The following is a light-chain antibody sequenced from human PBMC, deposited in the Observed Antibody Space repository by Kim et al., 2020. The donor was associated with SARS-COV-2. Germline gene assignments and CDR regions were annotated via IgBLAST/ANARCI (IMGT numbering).Light chain of an antibody. Sequence: QSALTQPASVSGSPGQSITISCTGTSSDVGAYNYVSWYQQHPGKAPKVMIYDVSKRPSGVSNRFSGSKSGNTASLTISGLQAEDEADYYCGSFTSSSTWVFGGGTQLTVL. CDR2: DVS. CDR1: SSDVGAYNY. J-gene: IGLJ3*02. CDR3: GSFTSSSTWV. V-gene: IGLV2-14*01.